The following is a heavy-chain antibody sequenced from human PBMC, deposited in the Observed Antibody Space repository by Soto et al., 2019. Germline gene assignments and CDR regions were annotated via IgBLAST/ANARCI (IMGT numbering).Heavy chain of an antibody. CDR1: GFTFSSYA. J-gene: IGHJ3*02. V-gene: IGHV3-30-3*01. CDR2: ISYDGSNK. Sequence: QVQLVESGGGVVQPGRSLRLSCAASGFTFSSYAMHWVRQAPGKGLEWVAVISYDGSNKYYADSVKGRFTISRDNSKNXLFXQMNSLRAEDTAVYYCARDSLLAYCGGDCYDAFDIWGQGTMVTVSS. CDR3: ARDSLLAYCGGDCYDAFDI. D-gene: IGHD2-21*02.